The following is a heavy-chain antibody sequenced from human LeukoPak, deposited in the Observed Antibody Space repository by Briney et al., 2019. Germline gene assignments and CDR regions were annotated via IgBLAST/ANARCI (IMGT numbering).Heavy chain of an antibody. J-gene: IGHJ5*02. CDR2: ISSSSYI. Sequence: GGSLRLSCAASGFTFSSYSMNWVRQAPGKGLEWVSSISSSSYIYYADSVKGRFTISRDNAKNSLYLQMNSLRAEDTAVYYCARGRAMVRGGNNWFDPWGQGTLVTVSS. V-gene: IGHV3-21*01. CDR1: GFTFSSYS. CDR3: ARGRAMVRGGNNWFDP. D-gene: IGHD3-10*01.